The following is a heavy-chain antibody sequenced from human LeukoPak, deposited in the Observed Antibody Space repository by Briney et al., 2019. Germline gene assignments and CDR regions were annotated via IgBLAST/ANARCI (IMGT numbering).Heavy chain of an antibody. D-gene: IGHD6-6*01. CDR1: GFTFSSYW. Sequence: GGSLRLSCAASGFTFSSYWMHWVRKAPGKGLVWVSRINSDGSTTSYADSVKGRFTISRDNAKNTLYLQMNSLRAEDTAAYYCARRSAARDAFDIWGQGTMVTVSS. V-gene: IGHV3-74*01. CDR2: INSDGSTT. J-gene: IGHJ3*02. CDR3: ARRSAARDAFDI.